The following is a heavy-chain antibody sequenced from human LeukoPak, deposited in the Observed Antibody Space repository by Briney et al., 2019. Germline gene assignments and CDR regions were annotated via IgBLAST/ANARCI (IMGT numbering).Heavy chain of an antibody. J-gene: IGHJ4*02. D-gene: IGHD5-24*01. Sequence: GGSLRLSCAASGFSVGGNYMTWVRQAPGKGLEWVSIIYSGGSIYYADSVKGRFTISRDNSNNTLYLQMNSLRAEDTAVYYCARDLGWLQSDYWGQGTLVTVSS. CDR2: IYSGGSI. CDR1: GFSVGGNY. CDR3: ARDLGWLQSDY. V-gene: IGHV3-53*01.